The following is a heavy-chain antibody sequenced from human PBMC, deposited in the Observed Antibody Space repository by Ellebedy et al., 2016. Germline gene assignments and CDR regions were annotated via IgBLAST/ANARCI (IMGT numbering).Heavy chain of an antibody. CDR2: MNPNSGNT. D-gene: IGHD3-10*01. J-gene: IGHJ5*02. CDR3: ARAPRITMVRGVMFDP. Sequence: ASVKVSCXASGYTFTSYDINWVRQATGQGLEWMGWMNPNSGNTGYAQKFQGRVTMTRNTSISTAYMELSSLRSEDTAVYYCARAPRITMVRGVMFDPWGQGTLVTVSS. CDR1: GYTFTSYD. V-gene: IGHV1-8*01.